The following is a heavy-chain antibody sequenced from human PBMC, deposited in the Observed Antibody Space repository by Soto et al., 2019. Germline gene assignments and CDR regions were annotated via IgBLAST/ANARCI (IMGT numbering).Heavy chain of an antibody. D-gene: IGHD6-19*01. CDR2: ISNSGGRT. Sequence: PGGSLRLSCAASGFTFSSYSMSWVRQAPGKGLEWVSGISNSGGRTYYAESVKGRFTISRDNSKSTLYLQMSTLRAEDTAVYYCARDKTLAVFDIWGQGTMVTVSS. J-gene: IGHJ3*02. CDR3: ARDKTLAVFDI. V-gene: IGHV3-23*01. CDR1: GFTFSSYS.